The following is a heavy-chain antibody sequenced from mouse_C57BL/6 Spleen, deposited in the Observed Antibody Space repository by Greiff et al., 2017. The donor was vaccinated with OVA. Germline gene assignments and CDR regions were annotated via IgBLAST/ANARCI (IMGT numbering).Heavy chain of an antibody. D-gene: IGHD2-4*01. Sequence: DVMLVESGGGLVKPGGSLKLSCAASGFTFSDYGMHWVRQAPEKGLEWVAYISSGSSTIYYADTVKGRFTISRDNAKNTLFLQMTSLRSEDTAMYYCASLYDYDVFAYWGQGTLVTVSA. CDR2: ISSGSSTI. CDR1: GFTFSDYG. J-gene: IGHJ3*01. V-gene: IGHV5-17*01. CDR3: ASLYDYDVFAY.